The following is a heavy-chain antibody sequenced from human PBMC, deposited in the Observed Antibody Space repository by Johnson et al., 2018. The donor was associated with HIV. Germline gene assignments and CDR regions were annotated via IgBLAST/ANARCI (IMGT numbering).Heavy chain of an antibody. V-gene: IGHV3-66*02. D-gene: IGHD3-9*01. CDR1: GFTVSSNY. Sequence: MQLVESGGGLVQPGGSLRLSCAASGFTVSSNYMSWVRQAPGKGLEWVSIIYSGGSTYYADSVKGRFTISRDNSKNKLYLQINSLRAEDTAVYYCANLGRYFDWFPTTNDAFDTWGQGTMVTVSS. J-gene: IGHJ3*02. CDR3: ANLGRYFDWFPTTNDAFDT. CDR2: IYSGGST.